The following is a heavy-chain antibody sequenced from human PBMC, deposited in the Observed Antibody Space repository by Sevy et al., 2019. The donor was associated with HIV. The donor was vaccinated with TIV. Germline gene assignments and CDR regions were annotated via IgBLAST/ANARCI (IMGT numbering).Heavy chain of an antibody. V-gene: IGHV3-64*01. Sequence: GGSLRLSCAASGFTFSSHTMLWVRQAPGKGLEYVSAISPNGGRTYSANSVKGRFTISRDNSNDMLYLKMDSLRTEDMAVYYCARVALRDLLPNGLDSWGQGTLVTVSS. CDR1: GFTFSSHT. J-gene: IGHJ4*02. CDR3: ARVALRDLLPNGLDS. CDR2: ISPNGGRT. D-gene: IGHD3-16*02.